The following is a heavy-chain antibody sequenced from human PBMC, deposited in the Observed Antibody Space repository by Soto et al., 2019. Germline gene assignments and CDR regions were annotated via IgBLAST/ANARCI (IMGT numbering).Heavy chain of an antibody. CDR1: GYTFTSYY. Sequence: QVQLVQSGAEVKKTGASVKVSCKASGYTFTSYYMHWVRQAPGQGLEWMGIIDTSGGGTSYAQKFQGRVNMTRDTSTSTVYMELSSLRSEDTAVYYCARDRVDCSGGNCWRSVEDTWGQGTLVTVSS. V-gene: IGHV1-46*01. CDR3: ARDRVDCSGGNCWRSVEDT. CDR2: IDTSGGGT. D-gene: IGHD2-15*01. J-gene: IGHJ5*02.